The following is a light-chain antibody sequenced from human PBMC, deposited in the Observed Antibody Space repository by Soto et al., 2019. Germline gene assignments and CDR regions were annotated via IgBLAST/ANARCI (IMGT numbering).Light chain of an antibody. CDR2: GTF. Sequence: EIVMTQTRTTLSVSPGEGVPLSCRASQSMTTKLAWYQQNPGQAPRLLIHGTFTRATGIPARFSGSGSGTDFTLTISRLEPEDFAVYYCQQYGSSRTFGQGSIVDI. CDR1: QSMTTK. J-gene: IGKJ1*01. V-gene: IGKV3-15*01. CDR3: QQYGSSRT.